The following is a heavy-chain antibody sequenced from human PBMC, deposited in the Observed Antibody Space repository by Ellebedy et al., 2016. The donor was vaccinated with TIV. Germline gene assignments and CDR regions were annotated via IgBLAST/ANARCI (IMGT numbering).Heavy chain of an antibody. J-gene: IGHJ4*02. D-gene: IGHD6-13*01. CDR1: GFTFSSFT. CDR3: ARPGASYSSSWYDFDC. CDR2: ISSSATYI. V-gene: IGHV3-21*01. Sequence: GESLKISCAASGFTFSSFTMNWVRQAPGKGLEWVSSISSSATYIPNADSVKGRFTISRDNAKNSLYLQMNSLRVEDTAVYYCARPGASYSSSWYDFDCWGQGTLVTVSS.